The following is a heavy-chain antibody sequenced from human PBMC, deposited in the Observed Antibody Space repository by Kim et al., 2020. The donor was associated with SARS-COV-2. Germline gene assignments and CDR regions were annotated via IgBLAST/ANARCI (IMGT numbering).Heavy chain of an antibody. V-gene: IGHV3-23*01. Sequence: GGSLRLSCAASGFTFSSYAMSWVRQAPGKGLEWVSAISGSGGGTYYVDSVKGRFTISRDNSKNTLYLQMNSLRAEDTAVYYCAKEGVSSSWYPSFFDYWGRETLVTVSS. CDR3: AKEGVSSSWYPSFFDY. CDR1: GFTFSSYA. CDR2: ISGSGGGT. J-gene: IGHJ4*02. D-gene: IGHD6-13*01.